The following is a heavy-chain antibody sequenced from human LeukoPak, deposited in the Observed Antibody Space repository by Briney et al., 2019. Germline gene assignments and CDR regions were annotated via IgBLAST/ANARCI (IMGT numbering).Heavy chain of an antibody. V-gene: IGHV3-30*18. CDR1: GFTFSSYG. Sequence: GGSLRLSCAASGFTFSSYGMHWVRQAPGKGLEWVAVISYDGSNKYYADSVKGRFTISRDNSKNTLYLQMDSLRAEDTAVYYCAKDGSPYDFWSGYYTGPYYYYGMDVWGQGTTVTVSS. CDR3: AKDGSPYDFWSGYYTGPYYYYGMDV. D-gene: IGHD3-3*01. CDR2: ISYDGSNK. J-gene: IGHJ6*02.